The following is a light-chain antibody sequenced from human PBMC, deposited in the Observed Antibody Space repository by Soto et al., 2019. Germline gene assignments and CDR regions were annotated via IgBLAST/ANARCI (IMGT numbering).Light chain of an antibody. J-gene: IGLJ7*01. CDR1: SSNIGAGYY. CDR2: GNS. Sequence: QSVLTQPPSVSGAPGQRVTISCAGSSSNIGAGYYVHWYQHLPGIAPKLLIYGNSNRPSGVPDRFSASKSGSSASLAITGLQVEDEADYYCQSYDSSLSVVFGGGTQLTVL. CDR3: QSYDSSLSVV. V-gene: IGLV1-40*01.